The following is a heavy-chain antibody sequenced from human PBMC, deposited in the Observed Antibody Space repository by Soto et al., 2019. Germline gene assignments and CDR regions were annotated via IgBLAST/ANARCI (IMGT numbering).Heavy chain of an antibody. V-gene: IGHV1-18*01. D-gene: IGHD5-12*01. J-gene: IGHJ4*02. Sequence: GASVKVSCKASGYTFTSYGISWARQAPGQGLEWMGWISAYNGNTNYAQKLQGRVTMTTDTSTSTAYMELRSLRSDDTAVYYCARAPRWLQFMYYFDYWGQGTLVTVSS. CDR1: GYTFTSYG. CDR2: ISAYNGNT. CDR3: ARAPRWLQFMYYFDY.